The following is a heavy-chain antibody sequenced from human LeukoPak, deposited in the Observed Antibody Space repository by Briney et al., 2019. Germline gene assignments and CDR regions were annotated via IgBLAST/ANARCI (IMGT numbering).Heavy chain of an antibody. CDR2: INHSGST. CDR3: ARGEDHGVLWFGESLYGMDV. CDR1: GGSCSGYY. J-gene: IGHJ6*04. Sequence: PSETLSLTCTVSGGSCSGYYWSWIRQPPGKGLEWIGEINHSGSTNYNPSLKSRVTISVDTSKNQFSLKLSSVTAADTAVYYCARGEDHGVLWFGESLYGMDVWGKGTTVTVSS. V-gene: IGHV4-34*01. D-gene: IGHD3-10*01.